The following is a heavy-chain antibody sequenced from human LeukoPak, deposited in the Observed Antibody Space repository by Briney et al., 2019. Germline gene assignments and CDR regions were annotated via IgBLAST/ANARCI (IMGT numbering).Heavy chain of an antibody. D-gene: IGHD2-2*01. CDR3: AREGVVVSAAVDY. J-gene: IGHJ4*02. V-gene: IGHV3-48*03. CDR2: ISISGSTI. Sequence: GGSLRLSCAASGFTFSNYEMNWVRQAPGKGLEWVSYISISGSTIYYADSVKGRFTISRDNAKNSLYLQMNSLRAEDTAVYYCAREGVVVSAAVDYWGQGTLVTVST. CDR1: GFTFSNYE.